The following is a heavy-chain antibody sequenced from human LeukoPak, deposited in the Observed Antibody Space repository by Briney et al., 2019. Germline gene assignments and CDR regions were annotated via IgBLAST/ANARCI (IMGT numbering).Heavy chain of an antibody. CDR3: ARQYYDYGSGSYSPSIDY. Sequence: SETLSLTCTVSGGSISSYYWSWIRQPAGKGLEWIGRIYTSGSTNYNPSLKSRVTMSVDTSKNQFSLKLSSVTAADTAVYYCARQYYDYGSGSYSPSIDYWGQGTLVTVSS. V-gene: IGHV4-4*07. CDR1: GGSISSYY. D-gene: IGHD3-10*01. J-gene: IGHJ4*02. CDR2: IYTSGST.